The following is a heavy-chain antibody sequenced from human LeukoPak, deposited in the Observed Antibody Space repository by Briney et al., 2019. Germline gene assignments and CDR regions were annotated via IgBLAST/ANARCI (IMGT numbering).Heavy chain of an antibody. Sequence: ASVTVSCKASGYTFTRYNIIWVRQAPGQGLEWMAWISPYNGNTNYAQNLQGRVTLTLDTSTTTAYMELRSLRSDDTAVYYCARRVSNWFDPWGQGTLVTVSS. J-gene: IGHJ5*02. CDR2: ISPYNGNT. CDR3: ARRVSNWFDP. CDR1: GYTFTRYN. V-gene: IGHV1-18*04.